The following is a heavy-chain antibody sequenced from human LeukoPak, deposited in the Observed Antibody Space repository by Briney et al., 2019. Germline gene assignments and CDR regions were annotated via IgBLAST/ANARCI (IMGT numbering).Heavy chain of an antibody. CDR1: GGSISGYY. CDR3: ARSPPGWYYDNSGQYYFDT. J-gene: IGHJ4*02. V-gene: IGHV4-59*08. Sequence: NPSETLSLTCTVSGGSISGYYWSWIRQSPGKSLEWIAYISFTGNTNYNPSLKSRVTISLDTSKTHFSLTLSSLTAADTAVYYCARSPPGWYYDNSGQYYFDTWGQGALVTVSS. D-gene: IGHD3-22*01. CDR2: ISFTGNT.